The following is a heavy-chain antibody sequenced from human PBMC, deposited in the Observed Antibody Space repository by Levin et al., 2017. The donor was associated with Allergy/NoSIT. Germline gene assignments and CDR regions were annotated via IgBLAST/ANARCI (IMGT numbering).Heavy chain of an antibody. CDR2: INPGGNSA. J-gene: IGHJ4*02. D-gene: IGHD2-2*01. CDR1: GYTLTSNY. Sequence: VASVKVSCKASGYTLTSNYIHWVRQAPGQRLEWMGIINPGGNSATYVQKFQGRVTMTWDTSTNTVYMELTSLTSDDTAIYYCARDRQLLGWGYFDYWGQGTLVTVSS. V-gene: IGHV1-46*01. CDR3: ARDRQLLGWGYFDY.